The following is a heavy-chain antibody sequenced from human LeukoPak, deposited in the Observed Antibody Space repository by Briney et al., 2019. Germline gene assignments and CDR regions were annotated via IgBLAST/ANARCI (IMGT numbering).Heavy chain of an antibody. CDR2: ISSSSSYR. CDR1: GFTFSSYS. V-gene: IGHV3-21*01. Sequence: KTGGSLRLSCAASGFTFSSYSMNWVRQAPGKGLEWVSSISSSSSYRYYADSVKGRFTISRDNAKNSLYLQMNSLRAEDTAVYYCARGFFDYVWGSYRSISFDYWGQGTLVTVSS. D-gene: IGHD3-16*02. CDR3: ARGFFDYVWGSYRSISFDY. J-gene: IGHJ4*02.